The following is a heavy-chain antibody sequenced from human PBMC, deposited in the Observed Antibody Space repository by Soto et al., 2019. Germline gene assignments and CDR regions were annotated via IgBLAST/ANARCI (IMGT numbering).Heavy chain of an antibody. Sequence: SETLSLTCGVSGDSISNRRLYWAWIRQPPGEGLEWIGSIYHTGNAYYNPSLKSRVTISVDTSKNQFSLKVTSVTAADTALYYCARDYFDSSDYTTNWFDPWGQGTLVTVSS. CDR2: IYHTGNA. CDR1: GDSISNRRLY. V-gene: IGHV4-39*01. J-gene: IGHJ5*02. CDR3: ARDYFDSSDYTTNWFDP. D-gene: IGHD3-22*01.